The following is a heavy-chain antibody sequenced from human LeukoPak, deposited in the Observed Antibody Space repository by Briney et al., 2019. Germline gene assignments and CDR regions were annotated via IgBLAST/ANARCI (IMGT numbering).Heavy chain of an antibody. Sequence: GGSLRLSCAASGFTFSSNDMHWVRQAPGKGLEWVAVIWYDGNNKYYADSVKGRFTISRDNSKNTLFLQMNSLRAEGTAVYYCATDAGHWFDPWGQGTLVTVSP. CDR2: IWYDGNNK. CDR1: GFTFSSND. J-gene: IGHJ5*02. CDR3: ATDAGHWFDP. V-gene: IGHV3-33*01.